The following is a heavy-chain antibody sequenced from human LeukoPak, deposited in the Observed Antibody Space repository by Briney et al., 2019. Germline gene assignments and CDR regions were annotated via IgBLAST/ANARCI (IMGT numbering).Heavy chain of an antibody. CDR1: GFTFSSYG. D-gene: IGHD4-17*01. CDR3: AKGTQPSDYGSHFDY. CDR2: ISYDGSNK. J-gene: IGHJ4*02. Sequence: GSLRLSCAASGFTFSSYGMHWVRQAPGKGLEWVAVISYDGSNKYYADSVKGRFTISRDNSKNTLYLQMNSLRAEDTAVYYCAKGTQPSDYGSHFDYWGQGTLVTVSS. V-gene: IGHV3-30*18.